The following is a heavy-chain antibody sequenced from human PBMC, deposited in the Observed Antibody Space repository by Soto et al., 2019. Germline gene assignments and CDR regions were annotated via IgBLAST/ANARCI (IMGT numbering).Heavy chain of an antibody. J-gene: IGHJ4*02. D-gene: IGHD6-6*01. V-gene: IGHV3-48*01. CDR2: ISSSSSTI. CDR3: ARDLPAPLFEYSSSSPFDY. CDR1: GFTFSSYS. Sequence: GGSLRLSCAASGFTFSSYSMNWVRQAPGKGLEWVSYISSSSSTIYYADSVKGRFTISRDNAKNSLYLQMNSLRAEDTAVYYCARDLPAPLFEYSSSSPFDYWGQGTLVTVSS.